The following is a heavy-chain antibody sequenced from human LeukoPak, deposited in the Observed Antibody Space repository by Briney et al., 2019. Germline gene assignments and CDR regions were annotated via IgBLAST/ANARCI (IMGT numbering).Heavy chain of an antibody. CDR1: GGSISSSSYY. CDR2: IYYSGST. J-gene: IGHJ6*03. Sequence: PSETLSLTCTVSGGSISSSSYYWGWIRQPPGKGLKWIGSIYYSGSTYYNPSLKSRVTMSVDTSKNQFSLKLSSVTAADMAVYYCARAVGSGSFQTYYYYMDVWGKGTTVTISS. D-gene: IGHD3-10*01. V-gene: IGHV4-39*07. CDR3: ARAVGSGSFQTYYYYMDV.